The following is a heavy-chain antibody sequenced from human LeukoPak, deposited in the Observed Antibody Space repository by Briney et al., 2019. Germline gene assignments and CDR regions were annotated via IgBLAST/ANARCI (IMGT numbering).Heavy chain of an antibody. CDR3: ARGDLYNYGKPFDS. D-gene: IGHD5-18*01. J-gene: IGHJ4*02. CDR2: IDQRGST. V-gene: IGHV4-38-2*01. Sequence: SETLSLTCAVSGYSISSGYYWGWIRPPPGKGLEWIASIDQRGSTYYNPSLKSRVTISVDTSKNQFSLKLTSVTAADTAVYYCARGDLYNYGKPFDSWGQGTLVTVSS. CDR1: GYSISSGYY.